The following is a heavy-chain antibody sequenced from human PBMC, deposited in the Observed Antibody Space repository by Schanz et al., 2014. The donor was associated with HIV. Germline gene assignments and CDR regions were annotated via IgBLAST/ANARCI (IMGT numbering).Heavy chain of an antibody. J-gene: IGHJ6*02. CDR2: ISSSGSTT. CDR3: ARDRRDFWSGDYGMDV. D-gene: IGHD3-3*01. CDR1: GFTFTNYA. V-gene: IGHV3-23*01. Sequence: EVQLLESGGGLVQPGGSLRLSCTASGFTFTNYAMTWVRQAPGKGLEWVSVISSSGSTTYYADSVKGRFTISRDNSKNTLYLQMNSLRAEDTAVYYCARDRRDFWSGDYGMDVWGQGTTVTVSS.